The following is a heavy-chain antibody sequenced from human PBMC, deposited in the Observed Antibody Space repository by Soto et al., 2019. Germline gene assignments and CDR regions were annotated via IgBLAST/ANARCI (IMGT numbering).Heavy chain of an antibody. CDR3: ARNRALGPYSASYYYGMDV. D-gene: IGHD2-15*01. V-gene: IGHV1-18*04. CDR2: ISAYNGNT. CDR1: GYTFTSYG. J-gene: IGHJ6*02. Sequence: VASVKVSCKASGYTFTSYGISWVRQAPGQGLEWMGWISAYNGNTNYAQKLQGRVTMTTDTSTSTAYMELRSLRSDDTAVYYCARNRALGPYSASYYYGMDVWGQGTTVTVSS.